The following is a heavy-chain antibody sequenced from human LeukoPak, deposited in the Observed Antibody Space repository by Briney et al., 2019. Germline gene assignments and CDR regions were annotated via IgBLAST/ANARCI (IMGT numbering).Heavy chain of an antibody. J-gene: IGHJ4*02. CDR1: GFTFDDYA. CDR2: ISWNSGSI. Sequence: GGSLRLSCAASGFTFDDYAMHWVRQAPGKGLEWVSGISWNSGSIGYADSVKGRFTISRDNAKNSLYLQMNSLRAEDTAVYYCARDSSGYDDYWGQGTLVTVSS. D-gene: IGHD5-12*01. CDR3: ARDSSGYDDY. V-gene: IGHV3-9*01.